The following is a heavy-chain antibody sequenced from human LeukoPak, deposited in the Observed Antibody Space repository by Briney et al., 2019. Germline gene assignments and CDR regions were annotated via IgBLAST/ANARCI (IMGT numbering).Heavy chain of an antibody. CDR2: IYPGDSDT. V-gene: IGHV5-51*01. CDR3: ARSCTSTSCYLTDAFDI. CDR1: GYSFTSYW. J-gene: IGHJ3*02. D-gene: IGHD2-2*01. Sequence: GESLKISCKGSGYSFTSYWIGWVRQMPGKGLEWMGIIYPGDSDTRYSPSFQGQVTISADKSISTAYLQWSSLKASGTAMYYCARSCTSTSCYLTDAFDIWGQGTMVTVSS.